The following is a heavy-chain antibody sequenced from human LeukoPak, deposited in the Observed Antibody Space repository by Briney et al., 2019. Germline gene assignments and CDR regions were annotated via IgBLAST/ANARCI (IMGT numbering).Heavy chain of an antibody. D-gene: IGHD3-10*01. Sequence: GGSLRLSCAASGFTFSSYTMNWVRQPPGKGLEWVSNIGTSSTTIYYADSVKGRFTISRDNAKNSLYLQMNSLRADDTAVYYCARFAAGGYYYYYMDVWGKGTTVTVSS. CDR1: GFTFSSYT. CDR2: IGTSSTTI. V-gene: IGHV3-48*01. J-gene: IGHJ6*03. CDR3: ARFAAGGYYYYYMDV.